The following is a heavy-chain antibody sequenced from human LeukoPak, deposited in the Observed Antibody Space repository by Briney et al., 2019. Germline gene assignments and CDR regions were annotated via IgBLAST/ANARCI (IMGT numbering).Heavy chain of an antibody. D-gene: IGHD3-22*01. Sequence: ASVKVSCKASGYTFTSYDINWVRQATGQGLEWMGWMNPNSGNTGYAQKFQGRVTITRNTSISTAYMELSSLRSEDTAVYYCARGRYYYDSTRPPGDYWGQGTLVTVSS. V-gene: IGHV1-8*03. CDR2: MNPNSGNT. CDR1: GYTFTSYD. CDR3: ARGRYYYDSTRPPGDY. J-gene: IGHJ4*02.